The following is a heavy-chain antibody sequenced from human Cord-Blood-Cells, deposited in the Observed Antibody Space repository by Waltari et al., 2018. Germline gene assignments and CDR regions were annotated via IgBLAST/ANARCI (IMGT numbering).Heavy chain of an antibody. V-gene: IGHV4-34*01. J-gene: IGHJ4*02. CDR2: INHSGST. CDR3: ASTSSWYY. CDR1: GGSFSGYY. Sequence: QVQLQQWGAGLLKPSETLSLTCAVYGGSFSGYYWSWIRQPPGKGLEWIGEINHSGSTNYNPPLKSRVTISVDTSKNQFSLKLSSVTAADTAVYYCASTSSWYYWGQGTLVTVSS. D-gene: IGHD6-13*01.